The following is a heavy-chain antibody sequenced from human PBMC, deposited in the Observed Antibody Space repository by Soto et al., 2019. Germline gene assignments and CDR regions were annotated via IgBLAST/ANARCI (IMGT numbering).Heavy chain of an antibody. J-gene: IGHJ2*01. CDR3: AKAGDNYVPWYFDL. V-gene: IGHV3-23*01. CDR1: GFTFSSYA. D-gene: IGHD4-4*01. CDR2: ISASGGST. Sequence: EVQLLESGGGLVQPGGSLRLSCAASGFTFSSYAISWVRQAPGNGLEWVSDISASGGSTYYADSVKGRFTISRDNSKNTLYLQMNSLRAEDTAVYYCAKAGDNYVPWYFDLWGRGTLVTVSS.